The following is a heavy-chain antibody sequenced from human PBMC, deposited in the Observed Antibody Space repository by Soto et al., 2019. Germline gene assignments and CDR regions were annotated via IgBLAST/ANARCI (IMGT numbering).Heavy chain of an antibody. Sequence: PRRPTRVSCEPPGNTFDAYAMHPVRQAPGKGLEWVSGISWNNDSIGYADYVEGRVTISRDNAKNYLCRQMHSLRAKDTALYYCAKSSAQYYYDYYGMDVWGQGTTVTVSS. J-gene: IGHJ6*02. V-gene: IGHV3-9*01. CDR3: AKSSAQYYYDYYGMDV. D-gene: IGHD6-6*01. CDR1: GNTFDAYA. CDR2: ISWNNDSI.